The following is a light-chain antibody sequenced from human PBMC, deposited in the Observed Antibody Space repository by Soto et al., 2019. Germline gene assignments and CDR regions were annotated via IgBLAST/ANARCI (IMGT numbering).Light chain of an antibody. J-gene: IGKJ4*01. CDR1: QSVNSH. Sequence: EIVLTPSPATLSLSPGESATLSCRTSQSVNSHLAWFQQKPGQAPRLLMYGASTRATGMPDRLSGSGSGTEFTLIISSLQSEDFAVYYCQQYDIWPLTFGGGTKVDIK. CDR2: GAS. V-gene: IGKV3D-15*01. CDR3: QQYDIWPLT.